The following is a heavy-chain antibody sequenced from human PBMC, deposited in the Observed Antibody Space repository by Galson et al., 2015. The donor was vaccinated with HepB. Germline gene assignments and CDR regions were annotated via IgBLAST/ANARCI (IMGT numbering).Heavy chain of an antibody. V-gene: IGHV3-9*01. J-gene: IGHJ5*02. Sequence: SLRLSCAASGVDFGDSAMHWVRQGPGKGLEWVAGINRLGPNTVYADSLKGRFTISRDNAKNSLYLQMNSLRPEDTALYYCARDFGATYYHGSGAESWGQGTLVTVSS. CDR1: GVDFGDSA. D-gene: IGHD3-10*01. CDR2: INRLGPNT. CDR3: ARDFGATYYHGSGAES.